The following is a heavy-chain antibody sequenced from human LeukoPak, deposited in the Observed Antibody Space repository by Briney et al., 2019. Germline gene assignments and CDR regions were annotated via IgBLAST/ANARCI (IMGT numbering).Heavy chain of an antibody. CDR1: GFTFSSYG. CDR2: IRYDGSNK. CDR3: AKDPTFLDLAYCSSTSCYHHYFGY. Sequence: PGGSLRLSCAASGFTFSSYGMHWVRQAPGKGLEWVAFIRYDGSNKYYADSVKGRFTISRDNSKNTLYLQMNSLRAEDTAVYYCAKDPTFLDLAYCSSTSCYHHYFGYWGQGTLVTVSS. J-gene: IGHJ4*02. D-gene: IGHD2-2*01. V-gene: IGHV3-30*02.